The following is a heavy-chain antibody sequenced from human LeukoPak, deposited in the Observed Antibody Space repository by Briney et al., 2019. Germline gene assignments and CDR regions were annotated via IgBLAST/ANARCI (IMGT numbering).Heavy chain of an antibody. CDR2: INPSGGST. D-gene: IGHD2-21*02. Sequence: ASVKVSCKASGYTFTSHYMHWVRQAPGQGLEWMGIINPSGGSTSYAQKFQGRVTMTRDTSTSTVYMELSSLRSEDTAVYYCARGLAYCGGDCYWGFDYWGQGTLVTVSS. CDR3: ARGLAYCGGDCYWGFDY. CDR1: GYTFTSHY. J-gene: IGHJ4*02. V-gene: IGHV1-46*01.